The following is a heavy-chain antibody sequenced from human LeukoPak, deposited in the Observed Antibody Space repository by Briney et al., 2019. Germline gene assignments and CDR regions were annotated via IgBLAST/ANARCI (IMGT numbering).Heavy chain of an antibody. J-gene: IGHJ6*02. CDR3: ARLRNYDFWSGYPPNYGMDV. V-gene: IGHV1-3*01. CDR1: GYTFTSYA. D-gene: IGHD3-3*01. Sequence: ASVKVSCKASGYTFTSYAMHWVRQAPGQRLEWMGWINAGNGNTKYSQKFQGRVTITRDTSASTAYMELSSLRSEDTAVYYCARLRNYDFWSGYPPNYGMDVWAQGTTVTVSS. CDR2: INAGNGNT.